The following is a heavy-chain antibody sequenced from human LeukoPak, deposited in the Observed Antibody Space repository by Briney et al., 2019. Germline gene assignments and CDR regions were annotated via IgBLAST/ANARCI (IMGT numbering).Heavy chain of an antibody. CDR2: ISSSGSTI. Sequence: GGSLRLSRAASGFTFSDYYMSWIRQAPGKGLEWVSYISSSGSTIYYADSVKGRFTISRDNAKNSLYLQMNSLRAEDTAVYYCARGFRNTAMVYHYWGQGTLVTVSS. D-gene: IGHD5-18*01. V-gene: IGHV3-11*04. J-gene: IGHJ4*02. CDR1: GFTFSDYY. CDR3: ARGFRNTAMVYHY.